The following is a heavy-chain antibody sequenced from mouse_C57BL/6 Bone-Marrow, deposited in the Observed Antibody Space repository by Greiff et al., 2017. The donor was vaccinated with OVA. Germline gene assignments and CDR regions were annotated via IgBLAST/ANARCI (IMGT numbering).Heavy chain of an antibody. V-gene: IGHV1-55*01. J-gene: IGHJ2*01. CDR1: GYTFTSYW. D-gene: IGHD3-2*02. CDR3: ARVGSSGYFDY. CDR2: IYPGSGST. Sequence: QVQLKQPGAELVKPGASVKMSCKASGYTFTSYWITWVKQRPGQGLEWIGDIYPGSGSTNYNEKFKSKATLTADTSSSTAYMQLSSLTSEDSAVYYCARVGSSGYFDYWGQGTTLTVSS.